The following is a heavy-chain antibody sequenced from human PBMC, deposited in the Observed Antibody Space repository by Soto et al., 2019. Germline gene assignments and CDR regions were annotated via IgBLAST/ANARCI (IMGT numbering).Heavy chain of an antibody. CDR2: IGYDGSNK. Sequence: QVQLVESGGGVVQPGRSLRLSCAASGFTFSSYGMHWVRQAPGKGLEGGAVIGYDGSNKYYAASVRGGFTISRDNSKNPLYRQRNSRGAEDTVGYYCAREEGLRAVAGYYSGMDAGGQGTTVTVSS. V-gene: IGHV3-33*01. CDR3: AREEGLRAVAGYYSGMDA. CDR1: GFTFSSYG. J-gene: IGHJ6*02. D-gene: IGHD6-19*01.